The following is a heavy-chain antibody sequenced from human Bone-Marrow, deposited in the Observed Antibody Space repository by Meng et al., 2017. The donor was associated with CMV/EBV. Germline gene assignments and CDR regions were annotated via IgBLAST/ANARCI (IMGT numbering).Heavy chain of an antibody. D-gene: IGHD1-26*01. CDR3: ARGRVGATADY. CDR2: MNPYSGNK. CDR1: GFSFTCYD. J-gene: IGHJ4*02. Sequence: SWQASGFSFTCYDIDWVRQAPGQGLEWMGWMNPYSGNKGYVEKFQGRVSMTRDTAMSTAYMELDSLTSEDTAVYYCARGRVGATADYWGQGTLVTVSS. V-gene: IGHV1-8*01.